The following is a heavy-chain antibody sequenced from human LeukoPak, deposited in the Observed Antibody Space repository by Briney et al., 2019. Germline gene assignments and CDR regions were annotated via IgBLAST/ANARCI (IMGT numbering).Heavy chain of an antibody. CDR2: SSASNGNR. D-gene: IGHD2-2*01. J-gene: IGHJ4*02. Sequence: GASVKVSCKASGYTFTSFGITWVRQAPGQGLEWVGSSSASNGNRKYAQKFQGRVAMTTDTSTSTAYMELSSLRSEDTAVYYCARVNCSSTSCRSKFLDYWGQGTLVTVSS. V-gene: IGHV1-18*01. CDR1: GYTFTSFG. CDR3: ARVNCSSTSCRSKFLDY.